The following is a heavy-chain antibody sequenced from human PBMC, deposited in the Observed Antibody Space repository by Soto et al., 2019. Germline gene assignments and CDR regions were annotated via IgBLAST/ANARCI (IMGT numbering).Heavy chain of an antibody. J-gene: IGHJ4*02. D-gene: IGHD3-3*01. Sequence: QVQLVQSGADVKKPGASVKISCQASGYSFSDYYVHWVRQAPGRGLEWMGKIFPNGGSTSYAQRFQGRVTVTGDTSTNTVYMELSSLTSEDTAIYYCARDLNYNFYDFWGQGTLVIVSS. CDR2: IFPNGGST. CDR1: GYSFSDYY. V-gene: IGHV1-46*01. CDR3: ARDLNYNFYDF.